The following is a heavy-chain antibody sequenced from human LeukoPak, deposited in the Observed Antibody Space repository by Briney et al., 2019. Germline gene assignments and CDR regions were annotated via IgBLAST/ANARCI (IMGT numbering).Heavy chain of an antibody. Sequence: ASVKVSCKASGYTFTSYGISWVRQAPGQGLEWMGWISAYNGNTNYAQKLQGRVTMTTGTSTSTAYMELRSLRSDDTAVYYCARVVVPAARGPLRGYYFDYWGQGTLVTVSS. CDR3: ARVVVPAARGPLRGYYFDY. D-gene: IGHD2-2*01. CDR2: ISAYNGNT. J-gene: IGHJ4*02. V-gene: IGHV1-18*01. CDR1: GYTFTSYG.